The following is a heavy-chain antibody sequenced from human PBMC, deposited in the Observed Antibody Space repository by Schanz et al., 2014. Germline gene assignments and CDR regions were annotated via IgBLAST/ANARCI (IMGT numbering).Heavy chain of an antibody. D-gene: IGHD5-12*01. CDR2: INTGSGDT. J-gene: IGHJ4*02. V-gene: IGHV1-3*04. Sequence: QFHLVQSGAEVKRPGASVKVSCKASEYSFTSYSMHWVRQAPGQRLEWMGWINTGSGDTKYSQNFQGRVTITRDTSASTAYMELSSLRSEDTAVYSCARGIGGYGANNYFDYWGQGTLVTVSS. CDR3: ARGIGGYGANNYFDY. CDR1: EYSFTSYS.